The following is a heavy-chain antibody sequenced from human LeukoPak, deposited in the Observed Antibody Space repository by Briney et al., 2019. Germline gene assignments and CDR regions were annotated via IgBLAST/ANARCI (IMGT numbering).Heavy chain of an antibody. Sequence: PGGSLRLSCAASGFTFSSYSMNWVRQAPGKGLEWVSSISSSSSYIYYADSVKGRFTISRDNAKNPLYLQMNSLRAEDTAVYYCARVGSYCGGDCYLDYWGQRTLVTVSS. V-gene: IGHV3-21*01. CDR3: ARVGSYCGGDCYLDY. D-gene: IGHD2-21*02. CDR2: ISSSSSYI. J-gene: IGHJ4*02. CDR1: GFTFSSYS.